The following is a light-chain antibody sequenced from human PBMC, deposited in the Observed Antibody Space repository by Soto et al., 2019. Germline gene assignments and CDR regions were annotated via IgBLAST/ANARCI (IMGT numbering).Light chain of an antibody. J-gene: IGKJ1*01. CDR2: GAS. CDR3: QQYGSSSWT. Sequence: EIVLTQFPGTLSLSPGERATLSCRASQSVSSSYFAWYQQRFGQAPRLLIYGASSRATGIPDRFSGSESGTDFTLTISRLEPEDFAVYYCQQYGSSSWTFGQGTKVDIK. V-gene: IGKV3-20*01. CDR1: QSVSSSY.